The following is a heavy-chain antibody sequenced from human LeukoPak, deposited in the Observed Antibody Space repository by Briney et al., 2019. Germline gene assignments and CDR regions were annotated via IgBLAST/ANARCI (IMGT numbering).Heavy chain of an antibody. Sequence: PGRSLRLSCAASGFTFSSYGMHWVRQAPGKGLEWVAVISYDGSNKYYADSVKGRFTISRDNSKNTLYLQMNSLRAKDTAVYYCAKDDGSGIYRINYGLDVWGQGTTVTVSS. D-gene: IGHD3-10*01. V-gene: IGHV3-30*18. J-gene: IGHJ6*02. CDR3: AKDDGSGIYRINYGLDV. CDR2: ISYDGSNK. CDR1: GFTFSSYG.